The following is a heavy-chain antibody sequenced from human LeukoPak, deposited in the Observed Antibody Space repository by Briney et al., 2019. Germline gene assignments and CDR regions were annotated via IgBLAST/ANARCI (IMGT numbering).Heavy chain of an antibody. J-gene: IGHJ4*02. D-gene: IGHD3/OR15-3a*01. V-gene: IGHV4-39*01. Sequence: PSETLSLTCTVSGGSISSSSYYWGWVRQPPGKGLEWIGNVFYSGSTHYNPSLKSRVTISIDSSKNQFSLKLSSVTAADTAVYYCARGIRPDWVSPIDYWGQGTLVTVSS. CDR3: ARGIRPDWVSPIDY. CDR1: GGSISSSSYY. CDR2: VFYSGST.